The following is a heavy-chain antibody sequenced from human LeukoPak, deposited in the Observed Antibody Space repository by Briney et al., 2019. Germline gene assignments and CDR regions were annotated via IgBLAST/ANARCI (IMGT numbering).Heavy chain of an antibody. J-gene: IGHJ4*02. D-gene: IGHD5/OR15-5a*01. Sequence: GGSLRLSCAASGFTFSSYSMHWLRQAPGKGLAYVSAISSNGDNTYYAGSVKGRFTVSRDNSKNTLYLQMGSLRVEDMGVYYCAREVDRVSDYWGQGNLVTVSS. CDR1: GFTFSSYS. V-gene: IGHV3-64*02. CDR2: ISSNGDNT. CDR3: AREVDRVSDY.